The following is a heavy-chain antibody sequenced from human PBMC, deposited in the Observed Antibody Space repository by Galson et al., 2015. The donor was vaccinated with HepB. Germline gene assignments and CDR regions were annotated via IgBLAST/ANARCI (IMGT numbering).Heavy chain of an antibody. D-gene: IGHD6-6*01. Sequence: SVKVSCKASGYTFTSYGISWVRQAPGQGLEWMGWISAYNGNTNYAQKLQGRVTMTTDTSTSTAYMELRSLRSDDTAVYYCARDPSGGLIAARLGYYYYYYGMDVWGQGTTVTVSS. CDR3: ARDPSGGLIAARLGYYYYYYGMDV. V-gene: IGHV1-18*04. CDR1: GYTFTSYG. J-gene: IGHJ6*02. CDR2: ISAYNGNT.